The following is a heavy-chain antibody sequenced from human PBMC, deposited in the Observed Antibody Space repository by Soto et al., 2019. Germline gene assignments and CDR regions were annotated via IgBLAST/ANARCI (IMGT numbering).Heavy chain of an antibody. D-gene: IGHD2-15*01. CDR1: GFTFRNYA. V-gene: IGHV3-30-3*01. CDR3: ARGAWDDILVVVGARPGEYGIDI. J-gene: IGHJ6*02. CDR2: IAYDGSNA. Sequence: QVQLVESGGGVVQPGGSLRLSCAASGFTFRNYATHWVRKSPGKWLEWLAVIAYDGSNAFYRDSVKGRFTNSRDNSRNTLYLHMTSLRSEDTGVYYCARGAWDDILVVVGARPGEYGIDIWGQGTTVTVSS.